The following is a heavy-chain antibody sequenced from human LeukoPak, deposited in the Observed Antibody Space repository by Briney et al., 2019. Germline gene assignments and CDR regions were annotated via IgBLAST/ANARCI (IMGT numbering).Heavy chain of an antibody. J-gene: IGHJ4*02. CDR3: ARVFGVDISGYSPDY. CDR1: GYTFTGYY. Sequence: ASVKVSCKSSGYTFTGYYMHWVRQAPGQGLEWMWWINPNSGGTNYAQKFQGRVPMTMATSISTAYMELSRLRSDDTAVYYCARVFGVDISGYSPDYWGQGTLVTVSS. CDR2: INPNSGGT. V-gene: IGHV1-2*02. D-gene: IGHD3-22*01.